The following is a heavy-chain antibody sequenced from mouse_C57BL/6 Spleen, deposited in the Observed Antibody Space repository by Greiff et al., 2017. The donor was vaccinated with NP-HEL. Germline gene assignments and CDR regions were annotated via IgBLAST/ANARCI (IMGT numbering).Heavy chain of an antibody. CDR1: GYTFTSYW. CDR2: IDPSDSYT. J-gene: IGHJ2*01. V-gene: IGHV1-69*01. CDR3: ARSFNWDEGRYFDY. D-gene: IGHD4-1*02. Sequence: QVQLKQPGAELVMPGASVKLSCKASGYTFTSYWMHWVKQRPGQGLEWIGEIDPSDSYTNYNQKFKGKSTLTVDKSSSTAYMQLSSLTSEDSAVYYCARSFNWDEGRYFDYWGQGTTLTVSS.